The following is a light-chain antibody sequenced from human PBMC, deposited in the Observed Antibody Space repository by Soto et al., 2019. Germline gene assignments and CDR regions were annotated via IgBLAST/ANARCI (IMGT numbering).Light chain of an antibody. J-gene: IGLJ3*02. CDR2: EGN. Sequence: QSALTQPASVSGSPGQSITISCTGTNSDVGNYNLVSWYQQHPGKAPKLMIYEGNKRPSGVSNRFSGSNSGNTASLTISGLQAADEADYYCCSYARDNTFGVFGGGTKLTVL. V-gene: IGLV2-23*01. CDR3: CSYARDNTFGV. CDR1: NSDVGNYNL.